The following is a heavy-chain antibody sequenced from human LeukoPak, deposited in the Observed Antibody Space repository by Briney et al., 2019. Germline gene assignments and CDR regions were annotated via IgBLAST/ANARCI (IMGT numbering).Heavy chain of an antibody. V-gene: IGHV3-30*18. CDR3: AKAESGVAVAGTDY. Sequence: GESLKISCAASGFTFSSYGMHWVRQAPGKGLEWVAVISFDGSNKYYADSVKGRFTISRDNSKNTLYLQMNSLRAEDTAVYYCAKAESGVAVAGTDYWGQGTLVTVSS. J-gene: IGHJ4*02. D-gene: IGHD6-19*01. CDR1: GFTFSSYG. CDR2: ISFDGSNK.